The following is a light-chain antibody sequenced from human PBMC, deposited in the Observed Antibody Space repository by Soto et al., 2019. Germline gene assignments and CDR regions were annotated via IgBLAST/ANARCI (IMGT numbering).Light chain of an antibody. CDR3: QQRSNWPIT. CDR1: QSVSTY. Sequence: EIVLTQSPATLSLSPGERATLTCRASQSVSTYLAWHQQKPGQAPRLLIYAASNRATGIPARFSGSGSGTDFTLTISSLEPEDFAVYHCQQRSNWPITFGQGTRLEIK. CDR2: AAS. J-gene: IGKJ5*01. V-gene: IGKV3-11*01.